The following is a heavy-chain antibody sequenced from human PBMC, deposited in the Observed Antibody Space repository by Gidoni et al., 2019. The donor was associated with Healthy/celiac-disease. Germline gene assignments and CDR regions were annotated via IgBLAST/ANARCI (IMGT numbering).Heavy chain of an antibody. J-gene: IGHJ6*03. Sequence: QVQLQQWGAGLLKPSETLSLTCAVYGGSFSGYYWSWIRQPPGKGLEWIGEINHSGSTNYNPSLKSRVTISVDTSKNQFSLKLSSVTAADTAVYYCARGPYYYGSGSYSLGVAYYYYYMDVWGKGTTVTVSS. V-gene: IGHV4-34*01. CDR1: GGSFSGYY. CDR2: INHSGST. D-gene: IGHD3-10*01. CDR3: ARGPYYYGSGSYSLGVAYYYYYMDV.